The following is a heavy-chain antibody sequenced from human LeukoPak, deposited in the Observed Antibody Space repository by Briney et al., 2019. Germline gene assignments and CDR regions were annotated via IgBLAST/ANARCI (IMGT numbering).Heavy chain of an antibody. Sequence: SETLSLTCAVYGGSITGYYWSWIRQTPGRGLEWVGEIHYTGATSYNPYLKSRATISTDTSKNQFSLRLSSVTAADTAVYYCARGNILTGYCFDFWGQGALVTVSS. CDR1: GGSITGYY. CDR3: ARGNILTGYCFDF. D-gene: IGHD3-9*01. V-gene: IGHV4-34*01. J-gene: IGHJ4*02. CDR2: IHYTGAT.